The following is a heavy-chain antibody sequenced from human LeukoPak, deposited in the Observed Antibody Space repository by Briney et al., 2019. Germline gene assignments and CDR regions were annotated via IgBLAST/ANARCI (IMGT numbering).Heavy chain of an antibody. J-gene: IGHJ6*02. Sequence: PGGSLRLSCAASGFTFSNHAMGWVRQAPGEGLEWVSSITGSGGSTYYGDSVKGQFTISRDNSKNTLYLQMNRLRVEDTAVYHCAKDGGGSLEWLPPMDVWGRGTTVTVSS. V-gene: IGHV3-23*01. CDR2: ITGSGGST. CDR1: GFTFSNHA. D-gene: IGHD3-3*01. CDR3: AKDGGGSLEWLPPMDV.